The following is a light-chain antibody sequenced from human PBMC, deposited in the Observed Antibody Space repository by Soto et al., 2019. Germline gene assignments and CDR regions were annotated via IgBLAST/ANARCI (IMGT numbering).Light chain of an antibody. V-gene: IGKV1-39*01. CDR1: QSISSY. Sequence: DIQMTQSPSSLSASVGDRVTITCRASQSISSYLNWYQQKPGKAPKLLIYAASSLQSGVPSRFGGSGSGTDFTLTISSLQPEDFATYYCQQRSSWPWTFGQGTKV. J-gene: IGKJ1*01. CDR2: AAS. CDR3: QQRSSWPWT.